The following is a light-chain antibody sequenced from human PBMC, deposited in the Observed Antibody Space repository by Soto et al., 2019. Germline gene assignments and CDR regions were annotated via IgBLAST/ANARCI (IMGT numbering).Light chain of an antibody. J-gene: IGKJ2*03. Sequence: EIVLTQSPGTLSLSPGERATLSCRASQSVSSSYLAWYQQKPGQAPRLLIYGASSRATGIPDRFSGSGSGTDFTLTISRLEPEDFAMYYCQQYDSFGQGTKVDIK. CDR2: GAS. CDR3: QQYDS. V-gene: IGKV3-20*01. CDR1: QSVSSSY.